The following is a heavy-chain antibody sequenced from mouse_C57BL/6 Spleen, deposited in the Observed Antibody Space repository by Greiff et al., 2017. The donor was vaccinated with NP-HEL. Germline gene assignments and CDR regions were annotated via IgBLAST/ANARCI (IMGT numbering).Heavy chain of an antibody. Sequence: EVKVVESGGGLVKPGGSLKLSCAASGFTFSSYAMSWVRQTPEKRLEWVATISDGGSYTYYPDNVKGRFTISRDNAKNNLYLQMSHLKSEDTAMYYCARDILRNYYAMDYWGQGTSVTVSS. D-gene: IGHD1-1*01. CDR2: ISDGGSYT. CDR3: ARDILRNYYAMDY. V-gene: IGHV5-4*01. CDR1: GFTFSSYA. J-gene: IGHJ4*01.